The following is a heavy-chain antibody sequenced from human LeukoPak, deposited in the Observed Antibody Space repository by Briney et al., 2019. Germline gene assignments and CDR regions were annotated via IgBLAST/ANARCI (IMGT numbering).Heavy chain of an antibody. J-gene: IGHJ4*02. CDR3: ARVYYDSSGPFDY. D-gene: IGHD3-22*01. CDR2: TRNKANSYTT. V-gene: IGHV3-72*01. CDR1: GFTFSDHY. Sequence: PGGSLRLSCAASGFTFSDHYMDWVRQAPGKGLEWVGRTRNKANSYTTEYAASVKGRFTISRDDSKNSLYPQMNSLKTEDTAVYYCARVYYDSSGPFDYWGQGTLVTVSS.